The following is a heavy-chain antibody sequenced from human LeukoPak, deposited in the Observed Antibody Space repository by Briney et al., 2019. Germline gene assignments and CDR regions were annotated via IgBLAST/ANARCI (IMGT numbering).Heavy chain of an antibody. Sequence: ASVKISCKASGYTFTGYYMHWARQAPGQGLEWMGWINPNSGGTNYAQKFQGRVTMTRDTSISTAYMELSRLRSDDTAVYYCARTQGYCSGGSCYSHTDFDYWGQGTLVTVSS. D-gene: IGHD2-15*01. V-gene: IGHV1-2*02. CDR2: INPNSGGT. CDR1: GYTFTGYY. J-gene: IGHJ4*02. CDR3: ARTQGYCSGGSCYSHTDFDY.